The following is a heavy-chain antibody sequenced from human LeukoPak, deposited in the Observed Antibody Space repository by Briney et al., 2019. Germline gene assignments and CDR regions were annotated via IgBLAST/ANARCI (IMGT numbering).Heavy chain of an antibody. Sequence: ASVKVSCKASGHSFTSCDINWVRQATGQGLEWMGWMNPNSGNTGYAQKFQGRVTMTRNTSISTAYMELSSLRSEDTAVYYCARSPKYYYDSSGYYGMDVWGQGTTVTVFS. CDR1: GHSFTSCD. D-gene: IGHD3-22*01. V-gene: IGHV1-8*01. CDR3: ARSPKYYYDSSGYYGMDV. CDR2: MNPNSGNT. J-gene: IGHJ6*02.